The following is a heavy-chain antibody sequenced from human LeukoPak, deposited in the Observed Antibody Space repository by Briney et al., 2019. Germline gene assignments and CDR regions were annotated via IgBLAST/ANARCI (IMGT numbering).Heavy chain of an antibody. D-gene: IGHD4-17*01. J-gene: IGHJ4*02. Sequence: PSQTLSLTCAVSGGSISSGGYSWSWIRQPPGKGLEWIGEINHSGSTNYNPSLKSRVTISVDTSKNQFSLKLSSVTAADTAVYYCARGGDFYGPDYWGQGTLVTVSS. CDR3: ARGGDFYGPDY. CDR1: GGSISSGGYS. V-gene: IGHV4-30-2*01. CDR2: INHSGST.